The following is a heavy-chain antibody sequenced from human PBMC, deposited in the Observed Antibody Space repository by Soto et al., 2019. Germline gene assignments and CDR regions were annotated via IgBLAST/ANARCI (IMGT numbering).Heavy chain of an antibody. Sequence: GGSLRLSCAASGFTFSSYAMSWVRRAPGKGLEWVSAISGSGGSTYYADSVKGRFTISRDNSKNTLYLQMNSLRAEDTAVYYCANRYCSGGSRYFPPTIDYWGQGTLVTVSS. CDR1: GFTFSSYA. J-gene: IGHJ4*02. V-gene: IGHV3-23*01. CDR2: ISGSGGST. D-gene: IGHD2-15*01. CDR3: ANRYCSGGSRYFPPTIDY.